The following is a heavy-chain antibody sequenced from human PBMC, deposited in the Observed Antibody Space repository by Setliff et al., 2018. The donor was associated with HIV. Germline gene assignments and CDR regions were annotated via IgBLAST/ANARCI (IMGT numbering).Heavy chain of an antibody. CDR2: TYYTGFA. V-gene: IGHV4-39*02. D-gene: IGHD1-1*01. CDR3: AREGRGDPAVATTRIDY. J-gene: IGHJ4*02. Sequence: SETLSLTCSVSGDSMSSGSYFWGWIRQTPGKGLEWIGNTYYTGFAYYNPSLKSRVTISLDTSKTHFYLNLTSVTDADTAVYFCAREGRGDPAVATTRIDYWGQGKLVTVSS. CDR1: GDSMSSGSYF.